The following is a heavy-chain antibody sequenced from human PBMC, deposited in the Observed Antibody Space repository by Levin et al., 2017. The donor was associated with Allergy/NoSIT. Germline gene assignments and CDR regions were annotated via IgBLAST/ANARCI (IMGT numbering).Heavy chain of an antibody. D-gene: IGHD2-2*01. CDR3: ARAGAVPAATRNYYYYYGMDV. CDR1: GGSISSYY. V-gene: IGHV4-59*01. J-gene: IGHJ6*02. Sequence: SETLSLTCTVSGGSISSYYWSWIRQPPGKGLEWIGYIYYSGSTNYNPSLKSRVTISVDTSKNQFSLKLSSVTAADTAVYYCARAGAVPAATRNYYYYYGMDVWGQGTTVTVSS. CDR2: IYYSGST.